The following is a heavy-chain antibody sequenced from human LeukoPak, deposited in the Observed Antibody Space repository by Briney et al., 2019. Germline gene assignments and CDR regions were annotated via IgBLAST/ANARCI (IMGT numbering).Heavy chain of an antibody. CDR3: AKAPSAVAGTPYYFDY. Sequence: GGSLRLSCAASGFTFSSYAMSWVRQAPGKGLEWISAISGSGGSTYYADSVKGRFTISRDNSKNTLYLQMNSLRAEDTAVYYCAKAPSAVAGTPYYFDYWGQGTLVTVSS. J-gene: IGHJ4*02. V-gene: IGHV3-23*01. CDR1: GFTFSSYA. CDR2: ISGSGGST. D-gene: IGHD6-19*01.